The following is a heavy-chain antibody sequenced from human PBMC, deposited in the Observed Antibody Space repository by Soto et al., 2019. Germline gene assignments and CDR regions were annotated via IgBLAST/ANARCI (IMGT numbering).Heavy chain of an antibody. CDR3: ALVVRGVTTEAHYFDY. V-gene: IGHV5-51*03. Sequence: EVQLEQSGAEVKKPGESLKISCKGSGYRFTNYWIGWVRQMPGKGLQWMGLIYPGDSDTRYSPSFQGQVTISADKSTSTAYLQWNSLKASDTAIYYCALVVRGVTTEAHYFDYWGQGTWSPSPQ. J-gene: IGHJ4*02. CDR1: GYRFTNYW. CDR2: IYPGDSDT. D-gene: IGHD3-10*01.